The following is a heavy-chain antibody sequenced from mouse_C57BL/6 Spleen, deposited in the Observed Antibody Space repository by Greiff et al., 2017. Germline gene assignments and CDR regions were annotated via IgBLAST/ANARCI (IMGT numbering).Heavy chain of an antibody. Sequence: EVQGVESGPGLAKPSQTLSLTCSVTGYSITSDYWNWIRKFPGNKLEYMGYISFSGSTYYNPSLKSRISITRDTSKNQYYLQLNSVTTEDTATYYCARLKYYGSSYGYFDVWGTGTTVTVSS. J-gene: IGHJ1*03. CDR2: ISFSGST. D-gene: IGHD1-1*01. V-gene: IGHV3-8*01. CDR3: ARLKYYGSSYGYFDV. CDR1: GYSITSDY.